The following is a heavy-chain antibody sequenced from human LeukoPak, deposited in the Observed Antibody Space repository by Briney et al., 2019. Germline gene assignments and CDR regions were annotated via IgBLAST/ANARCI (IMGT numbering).Heavy chain of an antibody. CDR2: INQDGSEK. V-gene: IGHV3-7*01. CDR3: AREIFGGHYSDF. Sequence: PGGSLRLSCAASGFTFSTYWMSWVRQAPGKGLEWVANINQDGSEKYYFDSVRGRFTISRDNAKNSLYLQMNSLRAEDTAVYFCAREIFGGHYSDFWGQGTLVTVSS. D-gene: IGHD3-16*01. J-gene: IGHJ4*02. CDR1: GFTFSTYW.